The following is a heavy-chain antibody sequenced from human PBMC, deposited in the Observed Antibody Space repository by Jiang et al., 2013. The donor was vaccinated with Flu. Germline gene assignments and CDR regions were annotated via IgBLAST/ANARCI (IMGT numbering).Heavy chain of an antibody. CDR3: ARRVDGWFGELFHFDY. J-gene: IGHJ4*02. CDR1: GGSISSSSYY. CDR2: IYYSGST. D-gene: IGHD3-10*01. Sequence: PGLVKPSETLSLTCTVSGGSISSSSYYWGWIRQPPGKGLEWIGSIYYSGSTYYNPSLKSRVTISVDTSKNQFSLKLSSVTAADTAVYYCARRVDGWFGELFHFDYWGQGTLVTVSS. V-gene: IGHV4-39*01.